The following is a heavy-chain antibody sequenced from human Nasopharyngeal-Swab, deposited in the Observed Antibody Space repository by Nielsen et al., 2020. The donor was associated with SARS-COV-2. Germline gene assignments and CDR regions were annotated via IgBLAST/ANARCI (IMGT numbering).Heavy chain of an antibody. CDR1: GFNVSSNY. CDR2: ISISSSYI. Sequence: GESLKISCAASGFNVSSNYMSWVRQAPGKGLEWVSSISISSSYIYYADSVKGRFTISRDNAKNSLYLQMNSLRAEDTAVYYCATNDDSSGYYRGDYWGQGTLVTVSS. D-gene: IGHD3-22*01. CDR3: ATNDDSSGYYRGDY. V-gene: IGHV3-21*01. J-gene: IGHJ4*02.